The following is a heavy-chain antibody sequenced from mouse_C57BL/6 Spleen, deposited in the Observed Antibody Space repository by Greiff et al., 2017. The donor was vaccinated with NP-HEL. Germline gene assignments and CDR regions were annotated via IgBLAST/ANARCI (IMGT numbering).Heavy chain of an antibody. Sequence: VQGAEPGPELVKPGASVKISCKASGYAFSRSWMNWVKQRPGKGLEWIGRIYPGDGDTNYNGKFKGKATLTVDKSSRTAYMQLSSLSSEDSAVYFCALTGTVYYFDDWGKGTTLTVSS. J-gene: IGHJ2*01. V-gene: IGHV1-82*01. CDR3: ALTGTVYYFDD. CDR2: IYPGDGDT. CDR1: GYAFSRSW. D-gene: IGHD4-1*01.